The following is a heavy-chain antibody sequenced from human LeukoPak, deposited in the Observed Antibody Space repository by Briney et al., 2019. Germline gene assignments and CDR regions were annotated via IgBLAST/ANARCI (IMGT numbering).Heavy chain of an antibody. J-gene: IGHJ3*02. V-gene: IGHV3-53*04. D-gene: IGHD3-22*01. Sequence: PGGSLRLSCAASGFTVSSNYMSWVRQAPGKGVEWVSVIYSGGSTYYADSVKGRFTISRHNSKNTLYLQMNSLRAEDTAVYYCARSSSGYYYDSSGYDAFDIWGQGTMVTVSS. CDR3: ARSSSGYYYDSSGYDAFDI. CDR1: GFTVSSNY. CDR2: IYSGGST.